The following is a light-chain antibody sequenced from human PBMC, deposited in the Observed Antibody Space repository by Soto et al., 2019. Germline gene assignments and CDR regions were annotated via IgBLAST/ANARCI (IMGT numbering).Light chain of an antibody. V-gene: IGLV2-23*02. CDR2: DVS. Sequence: QSVLTQPASVSGSPGQSITISCTGTSRDVGSYNLVSWYQQHPGKAPKLMIYDVSKRPSGVSNCFSGSKSGNTASLTISVLQDEDEADYYCCSYAGSSTVVFGGGTKLTVL. CDR3: CSYAGSSTVV. CDR1: SRDVGSYNL. J-gene: IGLJ2*01.